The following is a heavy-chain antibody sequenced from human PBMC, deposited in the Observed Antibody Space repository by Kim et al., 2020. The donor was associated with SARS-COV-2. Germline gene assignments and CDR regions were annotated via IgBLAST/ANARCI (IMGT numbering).Heavy chain of an antibody. V-gene: IGHV6-1*01. J-gene: IGHJ5*02. CDR3: VRSAGGSFDP. CDR1: GGSVSAPGGA. Sequence: SQTLSLTCAISGGSVSAPGGAWNWIRQSPSRGLEWLGRTYYRSKWNYDYAESVKSRITINPDTSKNQFSLHLNSVTPEDTALYYCVRSAGGSFDPWGQGTLVTVSS. D-gene: IGHD1-26*01. CDR2: TYYRSKWNY.